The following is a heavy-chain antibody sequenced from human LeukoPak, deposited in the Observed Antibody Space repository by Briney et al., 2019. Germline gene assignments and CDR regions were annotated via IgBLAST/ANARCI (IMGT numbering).Heavy chain of an antibody. J-gene: IGHJ4*02. CDR3: ARPFYYYDSSGYPLSY. D-gene: IGHD3-22*01. V-gene: IGHV3-30*03. CDR2: ISYDGSNK. Sequence: GRSLRLSCAASGFTFSSYGMHWVRQAPGKGLEWVAVISYDGSNKYYADPVKGRFTISRDNSKNTLYLQMNSLRAEDTAVYYCARPFYYYDSSGYPLSYWGQGTLVTVSS. CDR1: GFTFSSYG.